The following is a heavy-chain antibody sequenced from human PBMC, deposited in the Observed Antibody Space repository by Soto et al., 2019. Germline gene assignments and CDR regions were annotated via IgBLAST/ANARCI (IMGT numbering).Heavy chain of an antibody. CDR1: PGYLEISDYF. Sequence: PSETLSLTCSVSPGYLEISDYFWKWIRQPPGKGLEWIGNISYTGDSNPNLALKSRVILSFDTFNNQFSLTLTSVTAADTAMYYCASSTFFPDSRCYHVKNLDSWGQGTLFPVSS. V-gene: IGHV4-61*08. CDR3: ASSTFFPDSRCYHVKNLDS. CDR2: ISYTGDS. J-gene: IGHJ5*01. D-gene: IGHD3-22*01.